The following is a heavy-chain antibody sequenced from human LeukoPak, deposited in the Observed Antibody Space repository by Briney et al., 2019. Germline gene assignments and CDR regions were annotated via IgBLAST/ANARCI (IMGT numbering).Heavy chain of an antibody. CDR1: GGTFSSYA. D-gene: IGHD6-13*01. J-gene: IGHJ4*02. V-gene: IGHV1-69*13. Sequence: SVKVSCKASGGTFSSYAISWVRQAPGQGLEWMGGIIPIFGTANYAQKFQGRVTITADESTSTAYMELSSLRSEDTAMYYCARGEYSSSWSSFDYWGQGTLVIVSS. CDR3: ARGEYSSSWSSFDY. CDR2: IIPIFGTA.